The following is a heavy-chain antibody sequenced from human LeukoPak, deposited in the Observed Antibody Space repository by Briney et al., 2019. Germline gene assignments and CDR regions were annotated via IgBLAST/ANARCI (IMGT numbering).Heavy chain of an antibody. J-gene: IGHJ4*02. D-gene: IGHD6-19*01. V-gene: IGHV4-34*01. CDR3: ARGLVSGWVDY. Sequence: SETLSLTCAVYGGSFSGYYWSWIRQSPGKGLEWIGENTHSGITNYNPSLESRVTISVDTSKHQFSLNLNSVTAADTAVYYCARGLVSGWVDYWGQGTLVTVSS. CDR2: NTHSGIT. CDR1: GGSFSGYY.